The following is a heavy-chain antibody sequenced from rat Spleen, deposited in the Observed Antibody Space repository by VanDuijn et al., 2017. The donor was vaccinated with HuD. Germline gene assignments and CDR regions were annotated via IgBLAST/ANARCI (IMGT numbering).Heavy chain of an antibody. J-gene: IGHJ3*01. Sequence: EVQLVESGGGLVQPGNSLKLSCAASGFTFSDYAMAWVRQSPKKGLEWVATIIYDGSRTYYRDSVKGRFTISRDNAKSTLYLQMDSLRSEDTATYYCTRLYYSNWFAYWGQGTLVTVSS. CDR1: GFTFSDYA. D-gene: IGHD1-1*01. V-gene: IGHV5-17*01. CDR2: IIYDGSRT. CDR3: TRLYYSNWFAY.